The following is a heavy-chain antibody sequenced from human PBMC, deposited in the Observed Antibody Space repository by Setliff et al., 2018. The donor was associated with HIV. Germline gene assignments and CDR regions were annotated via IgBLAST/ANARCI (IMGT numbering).Heavy chain of an antibody. D-gene: IGHD3-10*01. CDR2: FDPEDGET. CDR3: ATFYNSGSLTSFDY. Sequence: ASVQVSCTVSGYTLAELSMHWVRQAPGKGLEWMGGFDPEDGETIYAQKFQGRVSMTEEKSTDTAYMELSSLRSDDTAVYYCATFYNSGSLTSFDYWGQGTVVTVSS. J-gene: IGHJ4*02. V-gene: IGHV1-24*01. CDR1: GYTLAELS.